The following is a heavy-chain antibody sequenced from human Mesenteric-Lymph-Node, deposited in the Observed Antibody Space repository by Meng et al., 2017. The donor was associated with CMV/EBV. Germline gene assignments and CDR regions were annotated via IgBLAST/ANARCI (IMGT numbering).Heavy chain of an antibody. CDR2: ISRRGDGT. Sequence: GGSLRLSCAASGFTFTNYAVSWVRQAPGKGLEWVSGISRRGDGTYYADSVKGRFTISRDNSNNTLFLQMNSLRAEDMAVYYCAKPDYYGSDYIDPWGQGTLVTVSS. D-gene: IGHD3-10*01. CDR1: GFTFTNYA. V-gene: IGHV3-23*01. J-gene: IGHJ5*02. CDR3: AKPDYYGSDYIDP.